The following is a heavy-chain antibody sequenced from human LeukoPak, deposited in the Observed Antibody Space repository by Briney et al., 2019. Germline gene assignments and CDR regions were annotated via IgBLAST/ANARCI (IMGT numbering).Heavy chain of an antibody. J-gene: IGHJ6*03. CDR2: IWYDGSNK. D-gene: IGHD6-6*01. Sequence: GGSLRLSCAASGFTFSSYGMHWVRQAPGKGLEWVAVIWYDGSNKYYADSVKGRFTISRDNSKNTLYLQMNSLRAEDTAVYYCAKEGDRAAARHRHVYYYYMDVWGKGTMVTVSS. CDR1: GFTFSSYG. CDR3: AKEGDRAAARHRHVYYYYMDV. V-gene: IGHV3-33*06.